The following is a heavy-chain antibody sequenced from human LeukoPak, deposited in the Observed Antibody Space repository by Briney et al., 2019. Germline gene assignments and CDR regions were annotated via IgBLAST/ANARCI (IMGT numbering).Heavy chain of an antibody. CDR3: ARLTGYCSSTSCYRMYYYYYMDV. CDR1: GFTFSSYW. D-gene: IGHD2-2*03. Sequence: GGSLRLSCAASGFTFSSYWTSWVRQAPGKGLEWVANIKQDGSEKYYVDSVKGRFTISRDNAKNSLYLQMNSLRAEDTAVYYCARLTGYCSSTSCYRMYYYYYMDVWGKGTTVTVSS. V-gene: IGHV3-7*01. CDR2: IKQDGSEK. J-gene: IGHJ6*03.